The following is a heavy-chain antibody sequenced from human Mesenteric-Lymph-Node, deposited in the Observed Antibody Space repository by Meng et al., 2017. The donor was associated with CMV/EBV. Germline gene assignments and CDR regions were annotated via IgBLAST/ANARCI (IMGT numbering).Heavy chain of an antibody. V-gene: IGHV1-18*04. CDR3: VRDHGLGAAGTRSDF. Sequence: SGYSFTSYGISWVRQAPGQGLEWMGWISGYNENTNYAQKAQGRVTMTKDTTTDTAYMELRSPRSDDTAMYYCVRDHGLGAAGTRSDFWGQGTLVTVSS. CDR1: GYSFTSYG. CDR2: ISGYNENT. J-gene: IGHJ4*02. D-gene: IGHD6-13*01.